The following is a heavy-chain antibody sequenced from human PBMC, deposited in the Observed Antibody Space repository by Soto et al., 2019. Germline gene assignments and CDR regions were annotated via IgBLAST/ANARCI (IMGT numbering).Heavy chain of an antibody. J-gene: IGHJ4*02. Sequence: LRLSCQASGFNFDNYGMHWVRQAPGKGLEWVAVITYDGSFQYYADSVKGRFTISRDNSKNTLSLHLNTLKPEDTAVYHCAKDRVGGTFYTPLGFWGQGTLVTVSS. CDR2: ITYDGSFQ. CDR1: GFNFDNYG. D-gene: IGHD1-7*01. V-gene: IGHV3-30*18. CDR3: AKDRVGGTFYTPLGF.